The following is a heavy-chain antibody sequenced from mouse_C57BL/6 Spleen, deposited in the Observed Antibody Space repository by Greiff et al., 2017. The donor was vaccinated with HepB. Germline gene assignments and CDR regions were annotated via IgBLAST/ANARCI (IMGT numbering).Heavy chain of an antibody. CDR3: ARGGLRRGDY. Sequence: VQLQQPGAELVKPGASVKLSCTASGYTFTSYWMHWVKQRPGQGLEWIGMIHPNSGSTNYNEKFKSKATLTVDKSSSTAYMQLSSLTSEDSAVYYCARGGLRRGDYWGQGTTLTVSS. CDR1: GYTFTSYW. CDR2: IHPNSGST. J-gene: IGHJ2*01. V-gene: IGHV1-64*01. D-gene: IGHD2-4*01.